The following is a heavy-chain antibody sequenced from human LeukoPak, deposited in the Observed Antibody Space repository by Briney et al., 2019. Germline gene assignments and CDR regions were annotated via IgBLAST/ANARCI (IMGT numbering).Heavy chain of an antibody. Sequence: GGSLRLSCAASGFTFSSYWMSWVRQAPGKGLEWVANIKQDGSEKYYVDSVKGRFTISRDSSKNTLYLQMNSLRAEDTAVYYCASRQPYYSGSLTKGVDFWGQGTLVTVSS. CDR2: IKQDGSEK. J-gene: IGHJ4*02. CDR1: GFTFSSYW. D-gene: IGHD3-10*01. V-gene: IGHV3-7*01. CDR3: ASRQPYYSGSLTKGVDF.